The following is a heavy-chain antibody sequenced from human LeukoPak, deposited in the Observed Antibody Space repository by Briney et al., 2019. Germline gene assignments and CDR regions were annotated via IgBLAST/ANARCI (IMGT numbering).Heavy chain of an antibody. V-gene: IGHV1-18*01. CDR2: ISAYNGNT. CDR3: ARAQEYYYDSSGYYKY. Sequence: ASVKVSCKASGYTFTSYGISWVRQAPGQGLEWMGWISAYNGNTNYAQKFQGRVTMTTDTSTSTAYMELRSLRSDDTAVYYCARAQEYYYDSSGYYKYWGQGTLVTVSS. D-gene: IGHD3-22*01. J-gene: IGHJ4*02. CDR1: GYTFTSYG.